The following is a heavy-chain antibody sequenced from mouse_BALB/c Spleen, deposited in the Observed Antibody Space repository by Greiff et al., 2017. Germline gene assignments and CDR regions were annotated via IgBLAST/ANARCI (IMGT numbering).Heavy chain of an antibody. Sequence: LQESGAELARPGASVKLSCKASGYTFTSYWMQWVKQRPGQGLEWIGAIYPGDGDTRYTQKFKGKATLTADKSSSTAYMQLSSLASEDSAVYYCARAWFAYWGQGTLVTVSA. CDR2: IYPGDGDT. CDR1: GYTFTSYW. CDR3: ARAWFAY. J-gene: IGHJ3*01. V-gene: IGHV1-87*01.